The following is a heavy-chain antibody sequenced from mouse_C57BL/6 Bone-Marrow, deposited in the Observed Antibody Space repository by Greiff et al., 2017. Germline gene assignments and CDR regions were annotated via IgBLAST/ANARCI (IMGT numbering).Heavy chain of an antibody. CDR2: INPSNGGT. Sequence: QVQLQQPGTELVKPGASVKLSCKASGYTFTSYWMHWVKQRPGQGLEWMGNINPSNGGTNYNEKFKSKATLTVDKSSSTAYMQLSSLTSEDSAVYYCARSGGSSPWFAYWGQGTLVTVSA. CDR1: GYTFTSYW. CDR3: ARSGGSSPWFAY. J-gene: IGHJ3*01. V-gene: IGHV1-53*01. D-gene: IGHD1-1*01.